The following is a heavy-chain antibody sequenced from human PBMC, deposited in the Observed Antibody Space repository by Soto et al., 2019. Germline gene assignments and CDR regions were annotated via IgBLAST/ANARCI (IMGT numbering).Heavy chain of an antibody. D-gene: IGHD3-3*01. Sequence: GGSLRLSCAASEFTFSSYSMHWVRQAPGKGLEWVSSISSSSSYIYYADSVKGRFTISRDNAKNSLYLQMNSLRAEDTAVYYCARDPVRFLQAFDYWGQGTLVTVSS. CDR2: ISSSSSYI. J-gene: IGHJ4*02. V-gene: IGHV3-21*01. CDR1: EFTFSSYS. CDR3: ARDPVRFLQAFDY.